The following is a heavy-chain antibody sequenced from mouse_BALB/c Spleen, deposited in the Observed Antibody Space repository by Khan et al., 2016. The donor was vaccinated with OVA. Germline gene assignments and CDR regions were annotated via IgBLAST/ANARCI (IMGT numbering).Heavy chain of an antibody. Sequence: VELVQSGPGLVQPSQSLSITCTVSGFSLTYYGVHWVRQSPGKGLEWLGVIWSGGSTDYNAAFISRLTISKDNSKSQAFLKLNSLQVNDTAIYYCARNYYDGEGLAYWGQGTLVTVSA. D-gene: IGHD2-4*01. V-gene: IGHV2-2*02. CDR3: ARNYYDGEGLAY. J-gene: IGHJ3*01. CDR1: GFSLTYYG. CDR2: IWSGGST.